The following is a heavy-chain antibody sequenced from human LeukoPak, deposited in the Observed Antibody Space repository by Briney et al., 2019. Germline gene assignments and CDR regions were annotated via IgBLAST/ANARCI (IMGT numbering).Heavy chain of an antibody. J-gene: IGHJ4*02. D-gene: IGHD3-22*01. CDR3: ARIPLYYYDSSGYSPIFDY. CDR2: INPNSGGA. CDR1: GYTFTGYY. V-gene: IGHV1-2*02. Sequence: ASVKVSCKASGYTFTGYYMHWVRQAPGQGLEWMGWINPNSGGANYAQKFQGRVTMTRDTSISTAYMELSRLRSDDTAVYYCARIPLYYYDSSGYSPIFDYWGQGTLVTVSS.